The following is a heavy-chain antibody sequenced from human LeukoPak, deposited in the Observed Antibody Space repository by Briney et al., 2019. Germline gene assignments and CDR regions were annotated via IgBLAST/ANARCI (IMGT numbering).Heavy chain of an antibody. V-gene: IGHV3-48*04. CDR2: ISSSSSTI. D-gene: IGHD3-10*01. CDR3: ARDSLGGVYYYGTNGFDY. J-gene: IGHJ4*02. Sequence: GGSLRLSCAASGFTFSNAWMNWVRQAPGKGLEWVSYISSSSSTIYYADSVKGRFTISRDNAKNSLYLQMNSLRAEDTAVYYCARDSLGGVYYYGTNGFDYWGQGTLVTVSS. CDR1: GFTFSNAW.